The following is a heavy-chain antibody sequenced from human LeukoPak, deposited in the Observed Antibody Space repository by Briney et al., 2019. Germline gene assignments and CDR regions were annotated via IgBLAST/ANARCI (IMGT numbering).Heavy chain of an antibody. V-gene: IGHV3-30*18. CDR3: AKDIRVWGSYRYPCLDY. J-gene: IGHJ4*02. Sequence: GGSPRLSCAASGFSFSSYGMHWVRQAPGKGLEWVAVISYDGDNKYYADSVNGRFTISRDNSKNTLSLEMDSLRAEDTAVYYCAKDIRVWGSYRYPCLDYWGQGTLVTVSA. CDR1: GFSFSSYG. D-gene: IGHD3-16*02. CDR2: ISYDGDNK.